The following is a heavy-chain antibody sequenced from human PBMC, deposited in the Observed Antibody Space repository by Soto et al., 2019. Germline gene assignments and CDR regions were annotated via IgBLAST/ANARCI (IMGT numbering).Heavy chain of an antibody. Sequence: ASVKVSCKASGYTLTSYYLHWLRQAPGQGPEWMGIINPSGGITNDAQKFQDRVTMTSDTSTSTVYMELSSLRSEDTAVYYCARGISTTRYYYYYGMDVWGQGTTVTVSS. V-gene: IGHV1-46*01. CDR1: GYTLTSYY. D-gene: IGHD2-2*01. J-gene: IGHJ6*02. CDR2: INPSGGIT. CDR3: ARGISTTRYYYYYGMDV.